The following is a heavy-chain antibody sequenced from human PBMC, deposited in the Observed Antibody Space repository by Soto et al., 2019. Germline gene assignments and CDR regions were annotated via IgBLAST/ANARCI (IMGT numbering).Heavy chain of an antibody. CDR3: ARYCSGGSCDSNTAFDI. CDR2: ISAYNGNT. V-gene: IGHV1-18*01. D-gene: IGHD2-15*01. Sequence: ASVKVSCKASGYTFTSYGITWVRQAPGQGLEYMGWISAYNGNTNYAQKLQGRVTMTADTSTNTAYMEPRSLRSDDTAVYYCARYCSGGSCDSNTAFDIWGQGTMVT. J-gene: IGHJ3*02. CDR1: GYTFTSYG.